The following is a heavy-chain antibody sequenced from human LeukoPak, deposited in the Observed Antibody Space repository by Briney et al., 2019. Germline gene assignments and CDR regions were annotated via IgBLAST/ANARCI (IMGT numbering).Heavy chain of an antibody. V-gene: IGHV4-59*01. CDR2: IYYRGST. Sequence: PPETLSLTCTVSGGSISGYYWSWVRQPPGKGPEWIGYIYYRGSTNYNPSLKSRVTMSVDTSKNQFSLKLSSVTAADTAVYYCARGERLGADYWDQGTLVIVSS. CDR1: GGSISGYY. D-gene: IGHD7-27*01. J-gene: IGHJ4*02. CDR3: ARGERLGADY.